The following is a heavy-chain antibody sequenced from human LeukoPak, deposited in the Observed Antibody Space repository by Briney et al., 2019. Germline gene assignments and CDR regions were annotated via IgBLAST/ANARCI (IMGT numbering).Heavy chain of an antibody. Sequence: PGRSLRLSCAASGFTFDDYAMHWVRQAPGRGLEWVSGISWNSGSIGYADSVKGRFTISRDNAKNSLYLQMNSLRAEDTALYYCAKDGEYSGYGSYNWFDPWGQGTLVTVSS. CDR2: ISWNSGSI. V-gene: IGHV3-9*01. D-gene: IGHD5-12*01. J-gene: IGHJ5*02. CDR1: GFTFDDYA. CDR3: AKDGEYSGYGSYNWFDP.